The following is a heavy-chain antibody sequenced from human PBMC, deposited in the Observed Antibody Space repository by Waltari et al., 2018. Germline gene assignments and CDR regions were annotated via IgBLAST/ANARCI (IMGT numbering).Heavy chain of an antibody. CDR1: GFIFSTYG. CDR2: ISHDGSSE. Sequence: QVQLVGSGGGVVQPGRSLRLSCATAGFIFSTYGLYWVRQAPGKGLEWVAVISHDGSSEDYADSVKGRFTISRDNSKSTLSLQMNSLRVEDTAVYYCARVVAEVVPDAYYFDSWGQGTLVTVSS. CDR3: ARVVAEVVPDAYYFDS. D-gene: IGHD2-2*01. J-gene: IGHJ4*02. V-gene: IGHV3-30-3*01.